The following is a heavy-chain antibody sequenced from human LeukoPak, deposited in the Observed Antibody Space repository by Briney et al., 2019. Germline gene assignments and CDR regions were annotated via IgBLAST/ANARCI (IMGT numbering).Heavy chain of an antibody. D-gene: IGHD2-2*01. CDR2: IYTSGST. V-gene: IGHV4-4*07. J-gene: IGHJ6*03. CDR3: ARLGGDIVVVPAAEYYYYYYYMDV. CDR1: GGSISSYY. Sequence: SETLSLTCTVSGGSISSYYWSWIRQPAGKGLEWIGRIYTSGSTNYNPSLKSRVTMSVDTSKNQFSLKLSSVTAADTAVYYCARLGGDIVVVPAAEYYYYYYYMDVWGKGTTVTLSS.